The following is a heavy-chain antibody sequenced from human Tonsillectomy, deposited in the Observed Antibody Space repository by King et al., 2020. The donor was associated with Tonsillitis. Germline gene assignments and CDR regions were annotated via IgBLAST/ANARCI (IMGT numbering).Heavy chain of an antibody. CDR1: GFIVSSNY. Sequence: VQLVESGGGLVQPGGSLRLSCAASGFIVSSNYMSWVRQAPGKGLEWVSVIYNGGNTDYADSVKGRFTISRDNSKNTLYLQMNSLRAEDTAVYYCARGEVVVVAAQYYYYYGMDVWGQGTTVTVSS. CDR2: IYNGGNT. D-gene: IGHD2-15*01. CDR3: ARGEVVVVAAQYYYYYGMDV. J-gene: IGHJ6*02. V-gene: IGHV3-66*01.